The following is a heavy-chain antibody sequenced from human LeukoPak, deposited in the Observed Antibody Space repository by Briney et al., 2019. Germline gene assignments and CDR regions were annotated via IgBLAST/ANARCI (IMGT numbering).Heavy chain of an antibody. CDR1: GGSIRNIDYD. CDR3: ARTGGSFYFYYYMDV. Sequence: SETLSLTCTVSGGSIRNIDYDWGWIRQPPGKGLEWIGSIHYTGNTYYSPSLKSRVTISVDTSKNHFSLKLSSVTAADTAVYYCARTGGSFYFYYYMDVWGKGTTVTVSS. V-gene: IGHV4-39*07. D-gene: IGHD3-10*01. J-gene: IGHJ6*03. CDR2: IHYTGNT.